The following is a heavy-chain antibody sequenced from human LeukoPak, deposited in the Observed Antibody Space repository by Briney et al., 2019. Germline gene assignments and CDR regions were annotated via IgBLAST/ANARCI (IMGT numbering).Heavy chain of an antibody. V-gene: IGHV1-2*02. CDR3: ARGLPLDAFDI. CDR1: GYAFTTYN. Sequence: ASVKVSCKASGYAFTTYNINWVRQATGQGLEWMGWINPNSGGTNYAQKFQGRVTMTRDTSISTAYMELSRLRSDDTAVYYCARGLPLDAFDIWGQGTMVTVSS. CDR2: INPNSGGT. J-gene: IGHJ3*02.